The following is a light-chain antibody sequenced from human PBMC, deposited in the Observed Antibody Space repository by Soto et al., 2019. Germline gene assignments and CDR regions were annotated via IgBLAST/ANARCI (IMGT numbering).Light chain of an antibody. J-gene: IGLJ2*01. Sequence: QSVLTQPASVSGSPGQTIAISCTGTNSDVGKYNYVSWYKLHPGKAPKLMIYDVTNRPPGVSDRFSGSKSGNTASLTISGLQADDEADYYCSSYTSSDTLIFGEGTKLTVL. CDR1: NSDVGKYNY. V-gene: IGLV2-14*03. CDR2: DVT. CDR3: SSYTSSDTLI.